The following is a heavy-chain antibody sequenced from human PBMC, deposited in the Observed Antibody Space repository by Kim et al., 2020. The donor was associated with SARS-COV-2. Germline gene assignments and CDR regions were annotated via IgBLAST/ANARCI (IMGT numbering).Heavy chain of an antibody. D-gene: IGHD1-26*01. CDR3: TTDGAEGSPDAFDI. J-gene: IGHJ3*02. V-gene: IGHV3-15*01. CDR2: IKSKTDGGTT. CDR1: GFTFSNAW. Sequence: GGSPRLSCAASGFTFSNAWMSWVRQAPGKGLEWVGRIKSKTDGGTTDYAAPVKGRFTISRDDSKNTLYLQMNSLKTEDTAVYYCTTDGAEGSPDAFDIWGQGTMVTVSS.